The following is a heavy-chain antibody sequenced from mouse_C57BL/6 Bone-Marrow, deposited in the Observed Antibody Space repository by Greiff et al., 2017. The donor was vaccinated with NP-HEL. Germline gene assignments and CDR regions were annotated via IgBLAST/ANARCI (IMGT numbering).Heavy chain of an antibody. V-gene: IGHV14-4*01. CDR2: IDPENGDT. Sequence: EVQLQQSGAELVRPGASVKLSCTASGFNIKDDYMHWVKQRPEQGLEWIGWIDPENGDTEYASKFQGKATITADTSSNTAYLQLSSLTSEDTAVYDWTAPYSNDAFWYAMDDWGQGTSVTVSS. CDR1: GFNIKDDY. J-gene: IGHJ4*01. D-gene: IGHD2-12*01. CDR3: TAPYSNDAFWYAMDD.